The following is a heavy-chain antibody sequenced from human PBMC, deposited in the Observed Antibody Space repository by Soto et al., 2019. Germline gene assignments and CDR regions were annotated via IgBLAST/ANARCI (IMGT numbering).Heavy chain of an antibody. Sequence: SETLSLTCTVSGGSISSYYWSWIRQPPGKGLEWIGYIYYSGSTNYNPSLKSRVTISVDTSKNQFSLKLSSVTAADTAVYYCARTYYGSGSGHYMDVWGKGTTVTVSS. CDR3: ARTYYGSGSGHYMDV. V-gene: IGHV4-59*01. CDR2: IYYSGST. D-gene: IGHD3-10*01. CDR1: GGSISSYY. J-gene: IGHJ6*03.